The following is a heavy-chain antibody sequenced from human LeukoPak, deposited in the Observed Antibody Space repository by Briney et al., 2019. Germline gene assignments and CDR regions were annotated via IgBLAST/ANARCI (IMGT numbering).Heavy chain of an antibody. Sequence: ASVKVSCKASGYTFTSYDINWVRQATGQGLEWMGWMNPNSGNTGYAQKFQGRVTMTRNTSISTAYMELSSLRSEDTAVYYCASQVYYDSRGYIYYYYGMDVWGQGTTVTVSS. J-gene: IGHJ6*02. CDR3: ASQVYYDSRGYIYYYYGMDV. CDR1: GYTFTSYD. D-gene: IGHD3-22*01. V-gene: IGHV1-8*01. CDR2: MNPNSGNT.